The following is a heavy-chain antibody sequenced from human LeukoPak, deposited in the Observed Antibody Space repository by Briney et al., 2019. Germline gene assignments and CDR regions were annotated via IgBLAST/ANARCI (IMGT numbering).Heavy chain of an antibody. CDR2: ISHSGST. D-gene: IGHD2-15*01. CDR1: SGSISSHDW. J-gene: IGHJ6*03. V-gene: IGHV4-4*02. CDR3: ARVMGESWYFYMDV. Sequence: PSGTLSLTCAVSSGSISSHDWWAWVRQPPGKGLEWIGGISHSGSTTYNPSLKSRVTMSVDKSENQFSLTLTSVTAADTAIYYCARVMGESWYFYMDVWGKGTTVTVSS.